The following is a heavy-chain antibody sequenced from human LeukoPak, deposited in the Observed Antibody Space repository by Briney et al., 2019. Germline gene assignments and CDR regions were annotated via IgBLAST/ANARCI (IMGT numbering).Heavy chain of an antibody. J-gene: IGHJ6*02. CDR1: GYTFTSYD. V-gene: IGHV1-8*01. Sequence: ASVKVSCEASGYTFTSYDINWVRQATGQGLEWMGWMNPNSGNTGYAQKFQGRVTMTRNTSISTAYMELSSLRSKDTAVYYCATVGYCSSTSCFHYYYYYGMDVWGQGTTVTVSS. CDR2: MNPNSGNT. CDR3: ATVGYCSSTSCFHYYYYYGMDV. D-gene: IGHD2-2*01.